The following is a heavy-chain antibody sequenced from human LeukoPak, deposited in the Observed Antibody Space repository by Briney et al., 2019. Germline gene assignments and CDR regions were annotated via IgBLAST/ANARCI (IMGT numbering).Heavy chain of an antibody. D-gene: IGHD3-22*01. Sequence: GGSLRLSCAASGFTFNNFPMSWVRQVPGKGLEWVSSISGSGGTTYYAGSVRGRFTISRDSAKKTLFLHMKSLRAEDTALYYCATAGYFHDSSAYSPFDSWGQGILVSVSS. CDR3: ATAGYFHDSSAYSPFDS. V-gene: IGHV3-23*01. J-gene: IGHJ4*02. CDR1: GFTFNNFP. CDR2: ISGSGGTT.